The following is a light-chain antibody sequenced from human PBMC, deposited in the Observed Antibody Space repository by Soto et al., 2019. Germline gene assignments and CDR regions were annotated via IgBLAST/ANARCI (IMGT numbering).Light chain of an antibody. CDR1: QSVSSN. Sequence: EIVMTQSPATLSLSPGERATLSCRASQSVSSNLAWYQQKPGQAPRLLIYGASTRATGIPARFSGSGSGTDITLTISRLEPEDFAVYYCQQRDSWPITFGQGTRLEIK. V-gene: IGKV3-15*01. CDR2: GAS. J-gene: IGKJ5*01. CDR3: QQRDSWPIT.